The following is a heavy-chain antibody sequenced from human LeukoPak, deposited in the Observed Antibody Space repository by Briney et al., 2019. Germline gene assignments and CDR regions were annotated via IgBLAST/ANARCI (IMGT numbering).Heavy chain of an antibody. CDR3: ARDYGGNSVRYFDY. J-gene: IGHJ4*02. V-gene: IGHV3-64*01. D-gene: IGHD4-23*01. CDR1: GFTFSSYA. Sequence: GGSLRLSCAASGFTFSSYAMHWVRQAPGKELEYVSAISSNGGSTYYANSVKGRFTISRDNSKNTLYLQMGSLRAEDMAVYYCARDYGGNSVRYFDYWGQGTLVTVSS. CDR2: ISSNGGST.